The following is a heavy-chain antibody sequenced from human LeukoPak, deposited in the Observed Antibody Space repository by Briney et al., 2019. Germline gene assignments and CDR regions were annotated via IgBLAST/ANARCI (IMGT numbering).Heavy chain of an antibody. V-gene: IGHV4-39*01. CDR1: GGSIIRSSYY. CDR3: ARRPPALGAFDI. J-gene: IGHJ3*02. CDR2: IYYSDSGTM. Sequence: SETLSLTCTVSGGSIIRSSYYWGWVRQSPGKGLEWIGSIYYSDSGTMYYNPPLKSRVTMSADTSKNQFSLRVSSVTAADTAVYYCARRPPALGAFDIWGQGTMVSVSS.